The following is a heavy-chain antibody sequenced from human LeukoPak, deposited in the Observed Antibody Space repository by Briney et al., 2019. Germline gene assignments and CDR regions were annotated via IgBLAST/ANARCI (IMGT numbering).Heavy chain of an antibody. CDR3: ARVGGSGSGGGYDY. CDR2: ISNNGGRI. V-gene: IGHV3-64*02. D-gene: IGHD3-10*01. Sequence: GGSLRLSCAASGFPFSSYSMHWVRQAPGKGLEYVSAISNNGGRIYYADSVKGRFTISRDNSKNTLYLQMGSLRAEDMAVYYCARVGGSGSGGGYDYWGQGTLVTVSS. J-gene: IGHJ4*02. CDR1: GFPFSSYS.